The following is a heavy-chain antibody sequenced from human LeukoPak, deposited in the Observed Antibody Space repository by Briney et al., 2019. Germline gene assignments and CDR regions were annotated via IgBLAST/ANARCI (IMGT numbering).Heavy chain of an antibody. J-gene: IGHJ6*02. CDR1: GGSINNYY. CDR3: ARHQGGVPITDYPGPYYYGMDV. V-gene: IGHV4-59*08. Sequence: SETLSLTCTVSGGSINNYYWSWIRQPPGKGLEWIGYIYYSGSTNYNPSLKSRVTISVDTSKNQFSLKLSSVTAADTAVYYCARHQGGVPITDYPGPYYYGMDVWGQGTTVTVSS. D-gene: IGHD4-11*01. CDR2: IYYSGST.